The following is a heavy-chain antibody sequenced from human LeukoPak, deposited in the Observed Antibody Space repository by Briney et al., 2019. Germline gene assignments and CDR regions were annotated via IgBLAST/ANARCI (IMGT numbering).Heavy chain of an antibody. CDR2: IRYDASNK. D-gene: IGHD5-18*01. V-gene: IGHV3-30*02. J-gene: IGHJ4*02. CDR1: GFTFSSYG. Sequence: GGSLRLSCAASGFTFSSYGMHWVRQAPGKGLEGVAFIRYDASNKYYADSVKGRFTISRDNSKNTLYMQMSSLRVEDTAVYYFAKDQSGYSYGPYWGQGTLVTVSS. CDR3: AKDQSGYSYGPY.